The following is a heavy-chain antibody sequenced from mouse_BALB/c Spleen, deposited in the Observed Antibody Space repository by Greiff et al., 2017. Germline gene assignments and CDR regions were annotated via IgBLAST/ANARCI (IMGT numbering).Heavy chain of an antibody. CDR1: GFSLTSYG. CDR3: AREHYGSSRGYFDV. D-gene: IGHD1-1*01. V-gene: IGHV2-2*02. J-gene: IGHJ1*01. CDR2: IWSGGST. Sequence: VQRVESGPGLVQPSQSLSITCTVSGFSLTSYGVHWVRQSPGKGLEWLGVIWSGGSTDYNAAFISRLSISKDNSKSQVFFKMNSLQANDTAIYYCAREHYGSSRGYFDVWGAGTTVTVSS.